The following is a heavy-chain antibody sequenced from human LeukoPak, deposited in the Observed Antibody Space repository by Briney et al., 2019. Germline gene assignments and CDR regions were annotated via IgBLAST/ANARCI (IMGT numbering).Heavy chain of an antibody. CDR3: ARAAGFSTHMDV. J-gene: IGHJ6*03. CDR2: INPNSGGT. V-gene: IGHV1-2*02. Sequence: GASVKVSFKASGYTFTVYYMHWVRQAPGQGLEWMGWINPNSGGTNYAQKFQGRVTMTRDTSISTAYMELRSLRSDDTAVYYCARAAGFSTHMDVWGKGTTVTVSS. CDR1: GYTFTVYY. D-gene: IGHD3-3*01.